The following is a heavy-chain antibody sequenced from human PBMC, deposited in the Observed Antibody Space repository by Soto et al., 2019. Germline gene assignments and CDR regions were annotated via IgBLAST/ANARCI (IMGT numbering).Heavy chain of an antibody. Sequence: SETLSLTCTVSGGSISSCVCNWIRQPAGKGLEWIGRIDNSGSTNYNPSLKSRITMSADTSRNQLSLKLNSVTAADTAVYYCARGGQDFWSGPFDYWGQVALVTVS. J-gene: IGHJ4*02. V-gene: IGHV4-4*07. CDR3: ARGGQDFWSGPFDY. D-gene: IGHD3-3*01. CDR1: GGSISSCV. CDR2: IDNSGST.